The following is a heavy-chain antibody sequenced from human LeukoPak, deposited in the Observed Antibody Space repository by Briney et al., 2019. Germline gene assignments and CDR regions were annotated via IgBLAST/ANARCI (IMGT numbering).Heavy chain of an antibody. V-gene: IGHV3-48*04. CDR1: GFIFSSYS. J-gene: IGHJ5*02. D-gene: IGHD2-21*01. Sequence: GGSLRLSCAASGFIFSSYSMNWVRQAPGKGLEWVSYISSSGSTIYYADSVKGRFTISRDNAKNSLYLQMNSLRAEDTAVYYCASHRIGGRYNWFDPWGQGTLVTVSS. CDR2: ISSSGSTI. CDR3: ASHRIGGRYNWFDP.